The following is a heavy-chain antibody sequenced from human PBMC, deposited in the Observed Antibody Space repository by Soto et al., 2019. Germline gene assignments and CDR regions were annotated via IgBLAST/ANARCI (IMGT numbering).Heavy chain of an antibody. CDR1: GFSISDYG. CDR3: AKGAGDRLSLGMDV. Sequence: QVQLVESGGGVVQPGWSLRHSCAASGFSISDYGMEWVRQAPGKVLEWVALISYDGSNTYYADSVKGRFTISRDNSKDTLFLQMTGLRREDTAVYYCAKGAGDRLSLGMDVWGQGTTVTVSS. CDR2: ISYDGSNT. V-gene: IGHV3-30*18. D-gene: IGHD1-26*01. J-gene: IGHJ6*02.